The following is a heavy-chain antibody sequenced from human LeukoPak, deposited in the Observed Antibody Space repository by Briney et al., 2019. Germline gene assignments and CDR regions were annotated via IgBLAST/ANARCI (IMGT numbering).Heavy chain of an antibody. Sequence: SVKVSCKASGGTFSSYAISWVRQAPGQGLEWMGGIIPIFGTANYAQKFQGRVTITADESTSTAYMELSSLRAEDTAVYYCARPNLGCMDVWGQGTTVTVSS. CDR3: ARPNLGCMDV. V-gene: IGHV1-69*13. CDR2: IIPIFGTA. J-gene: IGHJ6*02. CDR1: GGTFSSYA. D-gene: IGHD7-27*01.